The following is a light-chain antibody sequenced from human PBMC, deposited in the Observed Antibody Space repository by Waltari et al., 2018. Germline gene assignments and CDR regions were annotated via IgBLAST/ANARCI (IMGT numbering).Light chain of an antibody. CDR1: QTIGTY. Sequence: VALTQSPVTLSLSPGETATLSSRASQTIGTYFAWYPHKLGQSPRLLIHVASTMATGIPARFSGSGSGTDFTLTISGLEAEDSAFYYCQQRYNWPPLTFGGGTKVQTK. CDR2: VAS. J-gene: IGKJ4*01. CDR3: QQRYNWPPLT. V-gene: IGKV3-11*01.